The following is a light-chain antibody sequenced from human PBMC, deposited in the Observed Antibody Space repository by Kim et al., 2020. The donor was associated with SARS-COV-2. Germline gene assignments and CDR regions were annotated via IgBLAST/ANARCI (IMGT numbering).Light chain of an antibody. J-gene: IGLJ3*02. CDR3: VLYMGSGISV. CDR1: SGSVSTSYY. CDR2: STN. V-gene: IGLV8-61*01. Sequence: GGTDTLTCGLSSGSVSTSYYPSWYQQTPGQAPRTLIYSTNTRSSGVPDRFSGSILGNKAALTITGAQADDESDYYCVLYMGSGISVFGGGTQLTVL.